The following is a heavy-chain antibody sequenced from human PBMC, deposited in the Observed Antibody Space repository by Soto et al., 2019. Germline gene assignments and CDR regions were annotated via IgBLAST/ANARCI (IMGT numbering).Heavy chain of an antibody. CDR2: VSHDGRNT. D-gene: IGHD6-19*01. Sequence: VQLVESGGGVVQPGRSLRLSCAASGFTFSDYAMHWVRQAPGKGLEWVAVVSHDGRNTHYADSVKGRFTISRDSSKDTVSLEMTSLRAEDTAAYYCAKGGRQWLVTSDFNYWGQGALVTVSS. V-gene: IGHV3-30*18. CDR1: GFTFSDYA. J-gene: IGHJ4*02. CDR3: AKGGRQWLVTSDFNY.